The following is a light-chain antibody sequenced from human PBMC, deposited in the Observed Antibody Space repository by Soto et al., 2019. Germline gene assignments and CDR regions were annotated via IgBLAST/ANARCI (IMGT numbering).Light chain of an antibody. V-gene: IGKV3-20*01. Sequence: EIVLKQSPGTSSLSPGERATLSCRASQSISSSYLAWYQQKPGQAPRLLIYGASNRATGIPDRFSGSGSGTDFTLTISRLEPEDFAVYYCQQRKTFGQGTKLEIK. CDR2: GAS. CDR1: QSISSSY. CDR3: QQRKT. J-gene: IGKJ2*01.